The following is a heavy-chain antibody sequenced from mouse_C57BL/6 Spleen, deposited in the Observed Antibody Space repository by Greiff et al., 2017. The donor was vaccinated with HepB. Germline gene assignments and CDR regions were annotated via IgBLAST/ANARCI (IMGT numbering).Heavy chain of an antibody. J-gene: IGHJ2*01. CDR3: VRAPNWDFDY. D-gene: IGHD4-1*01. CDR2: IRSKSNNYAT. V-gene: IGHV10-1*01. CDR1: GFSFNTYA. Sequence: EVMLVESGGGLVQPKGSLKLSCAASGFSFNTYAMNWVRQAPGKGLEWVARIRSKSNNYATYYADSVKDRFTISRDDSESMLYLQMNNLKTEDTAMYYCVRAPNWDFDYWGQGTTLTVSS.